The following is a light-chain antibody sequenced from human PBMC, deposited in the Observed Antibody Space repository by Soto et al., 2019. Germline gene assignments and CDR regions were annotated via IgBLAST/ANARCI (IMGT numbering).Light chain of an antibody. CDR2: EGS. Sequence: QSVLTQPASVSGSPGQSITISCTGTSSDVGNYNLVSWYQQHPGKAPKVMIYEGSKRPSGVSNRFSGSKSGNTASLTISGLQAEDEADYHCSSYAGSHVVFGGGTKLTVL. CDR1: SSDVGNYNL. CDR3: SSYAGSHVV. V-gene: IGLV2-23*01. J-gene: IGLJ2*01.